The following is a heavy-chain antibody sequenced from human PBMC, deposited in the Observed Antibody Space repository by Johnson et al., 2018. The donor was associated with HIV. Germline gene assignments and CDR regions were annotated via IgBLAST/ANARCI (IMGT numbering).Heavy chain of an antibody. Sequence: VQLVESGGGFVQPGGSLRLSCAASGFTFSSYAMSWVRQAPGKGLEWVSAISGSGGSTYYADSVKGRFTISRDNSKNTLYLQMNSLRAEETAVYYCARSQVAATSEGAFDIWGQGTMVTVSS. CDR1: GFTFSSYA. CDR3: ARSQVAATSEGAFDI. CDR2: ISGSGGST. J-gene: IGHJ3*02. D-gene: IGHD2-15*01. V-gene: IGHV3-23*04.